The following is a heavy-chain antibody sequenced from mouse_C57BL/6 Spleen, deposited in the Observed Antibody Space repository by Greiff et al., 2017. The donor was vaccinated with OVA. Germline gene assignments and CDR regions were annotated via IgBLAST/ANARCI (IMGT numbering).Heavy chain of an antibody. CDR3: ARGSRGTGWFAY. CDR2: INPGSGGT. V-gene: IGHV1-54*01. Sequence: VQLQQSGAELVRPGTSVKVSCKASGYAFTNYLIEWVKQRPGQGLEWIGVINPGSGGTNYNEKFKGKATLTADKSASTAYMQLSSLTSEDSAVYVCARGSRGTGWFAYWGQGTLVTVSA. J-gene: IGHJ3*01. CDR1: GYAFTNYL. D-gene: IGHD4-1*01.